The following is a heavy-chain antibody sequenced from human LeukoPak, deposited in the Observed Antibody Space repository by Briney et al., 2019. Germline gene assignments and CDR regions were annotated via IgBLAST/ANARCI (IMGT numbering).Heavy chain of an antibody. CDR2: ISGSGDDT. D-gene: IGHD6-6*01. CDR1: GFTFSSYA. V-gene: IGHV3-23*01. J-gene: IGHJ4*02. Sequence: GGSLRLSCAASGFTFSSYAMSWVRQAPGKGLEWVSAISGSGDDTSYADSVKGRFAISRDNSKNTLYLQMNSLRAEDTAVYYCAKHLGLSSSSFDYWGQGTLVTVSS. CDR3: AKHLGLSSSSFDY.